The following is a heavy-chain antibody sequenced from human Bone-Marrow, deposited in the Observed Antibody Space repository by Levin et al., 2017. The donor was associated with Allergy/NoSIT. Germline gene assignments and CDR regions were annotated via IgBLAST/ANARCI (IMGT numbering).Heavy chain of an antibody. CDR1: GFTFSSYA. Sequence: LSLTCAASGFTFSSYAMSWVRQAPGKGLEWVSGISSNGGSTYYADSVKGRFTISRDNSKNTLSLQMISLRAEDTAVYYCAKGLVVVVPAASDNDYWGQGTLLTVSS. D-gene: IGHD2-2*01. CDR2: ISSNGGST. CDR3: AKGLVVVVPAASDNDY. J-gene: IGHJ4*02. V-gene: IGHV3-23*01.